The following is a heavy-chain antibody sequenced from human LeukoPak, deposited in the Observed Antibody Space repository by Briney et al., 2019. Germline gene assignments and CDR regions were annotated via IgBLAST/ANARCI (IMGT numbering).Heavy chain of an antibody. J-gene: IGHJ6*03. D-gene: IGHD5-18*01. CDR2: INHSGST. CDR3: ARNKPYGYVFYYYYMDV. V-gene: IGHV4-34*01. CDR1: GGSFSGYY. Sequence: SETLSHTCAVYGGSFSGYYWSWIRQPPGKGLEWIGEINHSGSTNYNPSLKSRVTISVDTSKNQFSLKLSSVTAADTAVYYCARNKPYGYVFYYYYMDVWGKGTTVTVSS.